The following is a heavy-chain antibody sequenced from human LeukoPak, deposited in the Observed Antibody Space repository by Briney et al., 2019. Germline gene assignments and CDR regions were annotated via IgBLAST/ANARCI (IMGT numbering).Heavy chain of an antibody. CDR3: AKDGRRGYYYDSSGYPHGAFDI. CDR1: GFTFSSYA. Sequence: LTGGSLRLSCAASGFTFSSYAMSWVRQAPGKGREWVSAISGSGGSTYYADSVKGRFTISRDNSKNTLYLLMNSLRAEDTAVSYCAKDGRRGYYYDSSGYPHGAFDIWGQGTMVTVSS. CDR2: ISGSGGST. D-gene: IGHD3-22*01. V-gene: IGHV3-23*01. J-gene: IGHJ3*02.